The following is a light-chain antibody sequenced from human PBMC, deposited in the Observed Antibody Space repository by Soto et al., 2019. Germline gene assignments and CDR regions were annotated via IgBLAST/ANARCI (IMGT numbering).Light chain of an antibody. V-gene: IGKV1-12*01. J-gene: IGKJ3*01. CDR1: HGVSGW. Sequence: IQMTQSPSSVSASVGDTVTLSCQTSHGVSGWLAWYQQKPGKAPTLLIYTVSNLESGVPPRFSCRGSGTDFSLTITNLQPEDFATNFCQQGKTSPFTFGPGTKV. CDR3: QQGKTSPFT. CDR2: TVS.